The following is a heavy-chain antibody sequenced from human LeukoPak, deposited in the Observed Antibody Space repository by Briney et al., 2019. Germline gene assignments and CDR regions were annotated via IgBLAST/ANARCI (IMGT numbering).Heavy chain of an antibody. V-gene: IGHV3-21*04. CDR3: AKDVRSSGWYKDS. Sequence: GGSLRLSCAASGFTFSSYSMNWVRQAPGKGLEWVSSISSSSSYIYYADSVKGRFTISRDNAKNSLYLQMNSLRAEDTAVYYCAKDVRSSGWYKDSWGQGTLVTVSS. CDR1: GFTFSSYS. CDR2: ISSSSSYI. J-gene: IGHJ4*02. D-gene: IGHD6-19*01.